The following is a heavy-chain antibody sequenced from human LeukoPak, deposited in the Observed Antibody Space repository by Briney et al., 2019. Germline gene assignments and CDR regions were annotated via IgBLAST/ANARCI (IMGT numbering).Heavy chain of an antibody. V-gene: IGHV3-7*03. D-gene: IGHD3-16*01. J-gene: IGHJ4*02. CDR3: ARDGFGTGSN. CDR1: GFTLSTNW. CDR2: IKQDGSEK. Sequence: GGSLRLSCAASGFTLSTNWMSWVRQAPGKGLEWVANIKQDGSEKNYVDSVKGRFIISRDNAKNSLYLQMNTLRADDTAVYYCARDGFGTGSNWGQGTLVTVSS.